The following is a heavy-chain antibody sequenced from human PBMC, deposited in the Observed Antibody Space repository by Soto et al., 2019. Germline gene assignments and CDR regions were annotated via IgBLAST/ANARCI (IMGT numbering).Heavy chain of an antibody. CDR1: GGSISSGDYY. CDR2: IYYSGST. J-gene: IGHJ4*02. CDR3: ARFESPTEDFDY. V-gene: IGHV4-30-4*01. Sequence: PSETLSLTCTVSGGSISSGDYYWSWIRQPPGKGLEWIGYIYYSGSTYYNPSLKSRVTISVDTSKNQFSLKLSSVTAADTAVYYCARFESPTEDFDYWGQGTLVTVSS.